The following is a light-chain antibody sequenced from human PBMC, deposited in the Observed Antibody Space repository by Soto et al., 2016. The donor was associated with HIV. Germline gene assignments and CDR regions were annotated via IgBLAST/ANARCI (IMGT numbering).Light chain of an antibody. CDR1: QSLVFSDGRTY. Sequence: DIVMTQTPFSLSVTPGQPASMSCKASQSLVFSDGRTYLSWFVQKPGQPPQLLMSEVSNRFSGAPDRFSGSGSGTDFTLKISRVEAEDVGVYYCMHSIQLPRTFGQGTKLEIK. CDR2: EVS. CDR3: MHSIQLPRT. V-gene: IGKV2D-29*01. J-gene: IGKJ2*01.